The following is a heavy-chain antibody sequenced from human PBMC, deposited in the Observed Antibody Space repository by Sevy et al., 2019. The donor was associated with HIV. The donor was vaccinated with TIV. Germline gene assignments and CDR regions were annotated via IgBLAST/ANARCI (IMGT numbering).Heavy chain of an antibody. V-gene: IGHV3-30*02. CDR2: IRYDGSHK. Sequence: GGSLRLSCAASGFTFRNYDMHWVRQAPGKGLEWISFIRYDGSHKSYAESVKGRFTISRDNSKNTLDLHMNSLRPEDTGVYFCAKDAPSRFDYWGQGALVTVSS. CDR1: GFTFRNYD. CDR3: AKDAPSRFDY. J-gene: IGHJ4*02.